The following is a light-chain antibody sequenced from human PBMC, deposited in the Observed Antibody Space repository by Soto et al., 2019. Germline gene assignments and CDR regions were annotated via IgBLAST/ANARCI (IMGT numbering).Light chain of an antibody. V-gene: IGLV2-8*01. CDR3: SSYAGSSSYV. J-gene: IGLJ1*01. CDR2: EVN. CDR1: ISDVGGYNY. Sequence: QSVLTQPPSASGSPGQSVTISCTGTISDVGGYNYVAWYQQHPGKAPKLMIYEVNKRPSGVPDRFSGSKSGSTASLTVSGLQAEDEADYYCSSYAGSSSYVFGTGTKVNVL.